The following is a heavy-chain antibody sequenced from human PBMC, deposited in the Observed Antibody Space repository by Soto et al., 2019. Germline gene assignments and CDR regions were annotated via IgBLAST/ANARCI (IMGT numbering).Heavy chain of an antibody. CDR2: IIPIFGTA. Sequence: QVQLVQSGAEVKKPGSSVKVSCKASGGTFSSYAISWVRQAPGQGLEWMGGIIPIFGTANYEQKFQGRVTITADESTSTAYMELSSLRSEDTAVYYCARARYSGYDRPLQGYYYYGMDVWGQGTTVTVSS. V-gene: IGHV1-69*01. J-gene: IGHJ6*02. D-gene: IGHD5-12*01. CDR1: GGTFSSYA. CDR3: ARARYSGYDRPLQGYYYYGMDV.